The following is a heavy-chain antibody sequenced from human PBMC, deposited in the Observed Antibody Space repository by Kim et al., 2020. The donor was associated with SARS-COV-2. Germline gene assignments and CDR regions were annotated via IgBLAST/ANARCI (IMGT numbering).Heavy chain of an antibody. D-gene: IGHD3-10*01. J-gene: IGHJ4*02. Sequence: ASVKVSCKTSGYTFTDYDITWLRQAAGQGLEWMGWMNPTSGNTGFAQNFQGRVSLTRDTHITTAYMEVSGLRFEDTAVYYCARAGGDHPLGSAIDSWGQG. CDR1: GYTFTDYD. CDR3: ARAGGDHPLGSAIDS. V-gene: IGHV1-8*01. CDR2: MNPTSGNT.